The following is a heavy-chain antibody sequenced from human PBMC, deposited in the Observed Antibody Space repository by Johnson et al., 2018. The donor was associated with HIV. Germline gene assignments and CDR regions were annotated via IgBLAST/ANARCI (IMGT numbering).Heavy chain of an antibody. CDR1: GFTFSSYW. CDR3: ARTRQGAFDI. Sequence: VHLVESGGDLVQPGGSLRLSCAASGFTFSSYWMTWVRQAPGKGLERVANIKQDGSTKSYVDSVKGRFTIYSDNPKNSLYLQMNSLRAEDTAVYYCARTRQGAFDIWGQGTMVTVSS. CDR2: IKQDGSTK. V-gene: IGHV3-7*01. J-gene: IGHJ3*02.